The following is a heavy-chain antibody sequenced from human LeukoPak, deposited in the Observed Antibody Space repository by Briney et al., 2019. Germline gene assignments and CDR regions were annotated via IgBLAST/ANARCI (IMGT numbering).Heavy chain of an antibody. CDR3: ARERTGTKDC. Sequence: QTLSLTCAISGDSVSSNSVAWNWIRQSPSRGLEWLGRTYYRSKWYNDYAVSVKGRITFNPDTSKNQFSLQLNSVTPEDTAVYYCARERTGTKDCWGQGTLVTVSS. CDR1: GDSVSSNSVA. J-gene: IGHJ4*02. CDR2: TYYRSKWYN. D-gene: IGHD1-1*01. V-gene: IGHV6-1*01.